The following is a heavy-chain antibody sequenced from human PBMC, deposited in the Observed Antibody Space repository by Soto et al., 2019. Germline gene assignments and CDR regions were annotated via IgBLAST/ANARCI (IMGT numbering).Heavy chain of an antibody. CDR3: ARAAIPRTITEYTSWFDP. CDR1: GGTFSSYA. J-gene: IGHJ5*02. D-gene: IGHD5-18*01. Sequence: GASVKVSCKASGGTFSSYAISWVRQAPGQGLEWMGGIIPIFGTANYAQKFQGRVTITADESTSTAYMELSSLRSEDTAVYYCARAAIPRTITEYTSWFDPWGQGTLVTVSS. V-gene: IGHV1-69*13. CDR2: IIPIFGTA.